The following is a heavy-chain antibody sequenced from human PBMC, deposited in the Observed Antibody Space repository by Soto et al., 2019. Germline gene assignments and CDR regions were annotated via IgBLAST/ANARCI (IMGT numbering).Heavy chain of an antibody. D-gene: IGHD5-12*01. CDR3: ASGLRPASY. CDR2: INHSGST. V-gene: IGHV4-34*01. J-gene: IGHJ4*02. CDR1: GGSFSGYY. Sequence: SETLSLTCAVYGGSFSGYYWSWIRQPPGKGLEWIGEINHSGSTNYNPSLKSRVTISVDTSKNQFSLKLSSVTAADTAVYYCASGLRPASYWGQGTLVTVSS.